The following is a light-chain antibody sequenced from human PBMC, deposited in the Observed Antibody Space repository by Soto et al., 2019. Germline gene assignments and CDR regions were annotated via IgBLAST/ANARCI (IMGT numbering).Light chain of an antibody. Sequence: SVLTQPPSASGSPGQSVTISCTGTSSDVGNYYYVSWYQQHPGKAPKLMIYEVSKRPSGVPDRFSGSKSGNTASLTVSGLQAEDEADYYCSSYAGSNNPYVFGTGTKGAVL. CDR2: EVS. CDR1: SSDVGNYYY. CDR3: SSYAGSNNPYV. J-gene: IGLJ1*01. V-gene: IGLV2-8*01.